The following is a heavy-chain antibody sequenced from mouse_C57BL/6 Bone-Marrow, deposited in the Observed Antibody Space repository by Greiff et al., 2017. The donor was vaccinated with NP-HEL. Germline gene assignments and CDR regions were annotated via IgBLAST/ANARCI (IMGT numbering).Heavy chain of an antibody. V-gene: IGHV1-85*01. CDR3: ERSGITTVVATPYGYFDV. CDR2: IYPRDGST. J-gene: IGHJ1*03. D-gene: IGHD1-1*01. CDR1: GYTFTSYD. Sequence: QVQLKQSGPELVKPGASVKLSCKASGYTFTSYDINWVKQRPGQGLEWIGWIYPRDGSTKYNEKFKGKATLTVDTSSSTAYMELHSLTSEDSAVYFCERSGITTVVATPYGYFDVWGTGTTVTVSS.